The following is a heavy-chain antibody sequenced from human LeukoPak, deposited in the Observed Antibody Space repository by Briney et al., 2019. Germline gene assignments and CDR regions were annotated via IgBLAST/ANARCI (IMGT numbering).Heavy chain of an antibody. CDR2: IYNGGST. D-gene: IGHD3-22*01. V-gene: IGHV4-59*01. J-gene: IGHJ4*02. Sequence: SGTLSLTCTVSGGSISTYYWSWIRQPPGKGLEWIGYIYNGGSTNYNPSLKSRVSISVHTPKNQFSLKLSSVTAADTAVYYCARVVRMYYYDSSDSPDYFDYWGQGTLVTVSS. CDR3: ARVVRMYYYDSSDSPDYFDY. CDR1: GGSISTYY.